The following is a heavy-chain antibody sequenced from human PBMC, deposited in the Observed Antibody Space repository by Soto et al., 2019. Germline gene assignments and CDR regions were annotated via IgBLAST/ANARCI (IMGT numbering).Heavy chain of an antibody. CDR2: ISYDGSNK. D-gene: IGHD2-8*01. Sequence: QVQLVESGGGVVQPGRSLRLSCAASGFTFSSYGMHWVRQAPGKRLEWVAVISYDGSNKYYADSVKGRFTISRDNSKNTLYLQMNSLRAEDTAVYYCAKMVLPNYYYYGMDVWGQGTTVTVSS. CDR3: AKMVLPNYYYYGMDV. CDR1: GFTFSSYG. J-gene: IGHJ6*02. V-gene: IGHV3-30*18.